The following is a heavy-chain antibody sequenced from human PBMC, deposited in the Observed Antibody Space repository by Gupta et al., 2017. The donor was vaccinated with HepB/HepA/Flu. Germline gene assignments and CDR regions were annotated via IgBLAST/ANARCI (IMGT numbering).Heavy chain of an antibody. CDR3: ARRPYSGSYPFDY. D-gene: IGHD1-26*01. CDR2: INHSGST. Sequence: QVQLQQWGAGLLTPSETLSLTCAVSGGSFSGYYWSWIRQPPGKGLEWIGEINHSGSTNYNPSLKSRVTISVDTSKNQFSLKLSSVTAADTAVYYCARRPYSGSYPFDYWGQGTLVTVSS. CDR1: GGSFSGYY. J-gene: IGHJ4*02. V-gene: IGHV4-34*01.